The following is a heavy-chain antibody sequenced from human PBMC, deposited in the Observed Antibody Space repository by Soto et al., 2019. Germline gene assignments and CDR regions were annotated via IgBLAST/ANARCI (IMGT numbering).Heavy chain of an antibody. CDR1: GFTVSSNY. V-gene: IGHV3-53*01. D-gene: IGHD3-3*01. CDR2: IYSGGST. CDR3: ARAPLRFLGGYYYYGMDV. J-gene: IGHJ6*02. Sequence: PGGSLRLSCAASGFTVSSNYMSWVRQAPGKGLEWVSVIYSGGSTYYADSVKGRFTISRDNSKNTLYLQMNSLRAEDTAVYYCARAPLRFLGGYYYYGMDVWGQGTTVTVPS.